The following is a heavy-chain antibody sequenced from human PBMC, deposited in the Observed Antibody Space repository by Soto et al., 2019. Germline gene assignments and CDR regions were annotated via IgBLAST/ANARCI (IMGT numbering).Heavy chain of an antibody. J-gene: IGHJ4*02. D-gene: IGHD3-3*01. CDR3: ARRRDFLDS. CDR1: GFTFSDYY. Sequence: GGSLRLSCAASGFTFSDYYMTWIRQAPGKGLEWVSYIGSGGGTIYYADSVKGRFTISSDNAKNSLYLQMNSLRAEDTAVYYCARRRDFLDSWGQGTLVTVS. CDR2: IGSGGGTI. V-gene: IGHV3-11*01.